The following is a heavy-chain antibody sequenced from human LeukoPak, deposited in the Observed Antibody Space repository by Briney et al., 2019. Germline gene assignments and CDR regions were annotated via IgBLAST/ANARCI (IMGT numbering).Heavy chain of an antibody. CDR2: FSGNSGTT. CDR3: ARGSASGSAWYEFDY. V-gene: IGHV3-23*01. Sequence: RLSNPAAGSTFSKRVKSSVRPAPGKRQEWVSVFSGNSGTTKYADSVKGRFTISRDNSKNTLYLQMNSLRAEDTALYFCARGSASGSAWYEFDYWGHGTLVTVSS. J-gene: IGHJ4*01. CDR1: GSTFSKRV. D-gene: IGHD6-19*01.